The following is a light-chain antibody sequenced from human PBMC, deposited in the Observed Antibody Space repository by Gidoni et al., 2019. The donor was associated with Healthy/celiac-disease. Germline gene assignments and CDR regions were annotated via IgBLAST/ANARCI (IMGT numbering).Light chain of an antibody. J-gene: IGKJ5*01. V-gene: IGKV3-20*01. CDR3: QQYGSSPPIT. CDR2: SAY. CDR1: QSVSSSY. Sequence: EIVLTQSPGTLSLSPGERATLSCRASQSVSSSYLAWYQQKPGQAPRLLIYSAYSRATGIQDRFSGSGSGTDFTLTISRLEPEDFAVYYCQQYGSSPPITFGQGTRLEIK.